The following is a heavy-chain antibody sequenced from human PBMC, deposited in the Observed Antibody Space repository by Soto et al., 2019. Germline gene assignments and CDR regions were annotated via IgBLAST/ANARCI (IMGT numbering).Heavy chain of an antibody. J-gene: IGHJ1*01. CDR3: ARSGGTNPADFQH. D-gene: IGHD2-15*01. CDR1: GYTFTSYY. Sequence: GASVKVSCKASGYTFTSYYMHWVRQAPGQGLEWMGIINPSGGSTSYAQKFQGRVTMTRDTSTSTVYLELSSLRSEDTAVYYCARSGGTNPADFQHWGRGTLVTVSS. CDR2: INPSGGST. V-gene: IGHV1-46*03.